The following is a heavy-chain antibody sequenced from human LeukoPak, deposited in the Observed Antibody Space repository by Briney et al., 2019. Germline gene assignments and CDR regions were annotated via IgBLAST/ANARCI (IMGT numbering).Heavy chain of an antibody. J-gene: IGHJ6*02. CDR3: ARSKPPAVEDYYGLDV. V-gene: IGHV3-66*01. D-gene: IGHD6-13*01. CDR1: GFTVSNNY. Sequence: PGGSLRLSCAASGFTVSNNYMNWVRQAPGKGLEWVSVIYSGDTTYYADPVKGRFTISRDNSKNTLYLQLNSLRAEDTAVYFRARSKPPAVEDYYGLDVWGQGTTVTVSS. CDR2: IYSGDTT.